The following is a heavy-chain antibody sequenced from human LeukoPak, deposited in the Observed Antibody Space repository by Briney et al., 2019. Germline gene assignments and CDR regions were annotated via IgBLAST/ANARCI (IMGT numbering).Heavy chain of an antibody. Sequence: VSVKVSCKASGYTFTGYYMHWVRQAPGQGLEWMGWINPNSGGTNYAQKFQGRVTTTRDTSISTAYMELSRLRSDDTAVYYCAPWATVTKGAFDYWGQGTLVTVSS. CDR3: APWATVTKGAFDY. V-gene: IGHV1-2*02. CDR1: GYTFTGYY. J-gene: IGHJ4*02. D-gene: IGHD4-17*01. CDR2: INPNSGGT.